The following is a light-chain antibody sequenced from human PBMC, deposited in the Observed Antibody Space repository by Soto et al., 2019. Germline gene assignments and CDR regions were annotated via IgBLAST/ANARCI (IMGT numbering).Light chain of an antibody. V-gene: IGKV3-20*01. CDR3: QQYGNSPRT. J-gene: IGKJ1*01. CDR1: QSVSATY. Sequence: EVVLTQSPGTLSLSPGERATLSCRASQSVSATYLAWYQQKLGQAPRLLIYGASSRATGIPDRFSGSGSGTEFTLTISRVEPEDYAVYYCQQYGNSPRTFGRGIKVEIK. CDR2: GAS.